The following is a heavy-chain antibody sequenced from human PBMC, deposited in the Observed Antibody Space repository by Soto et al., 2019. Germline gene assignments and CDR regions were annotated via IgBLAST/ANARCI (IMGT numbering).Heavy chain of an antibody. J-gene: IGHJ5*02. CDR1: GFTFSSYE. CDR3: AIVVVAQGAFDP. D-gene: IGHD2-15*01. V-gene: IGHV3-48*03. Sequence: GGSLRLSFAASGFTFSSYEINWGRQAPGKGLEWVSYISSSGSTIYYADSVKGRFTISRDNAKNSLYLQMNSLRAEDTAVYYCAIVVVAQGAFDPWGQGTLVTVSS. CDR2: ISSSGSTI.